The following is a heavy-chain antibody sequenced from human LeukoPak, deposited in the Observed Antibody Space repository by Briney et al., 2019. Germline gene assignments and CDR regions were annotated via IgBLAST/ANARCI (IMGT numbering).Heavy chain of an antibody. CDR2: IKQDGNEK. V-gene: IGHV3-7*01. D-gene: IGHD3-10*01. CDR3: ARDTLGEGEDANYAVYYFDY. Sequence: WGSLRLSCAASGFTFRTYWMSWVRQAPGKGLEWVANIKQDGNEKYYVDSVKGRFTISRDNAKNSLDLQMNSLRAEDTAVYYCARDTLGEGEDANYAVYYFDYWGQGTPVTVSS. CDR1: GFTFRTYW. J-gene: IGHJ4*02.